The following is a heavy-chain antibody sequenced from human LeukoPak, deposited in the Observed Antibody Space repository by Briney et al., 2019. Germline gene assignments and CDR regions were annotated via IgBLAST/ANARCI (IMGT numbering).Heavy chain of an antibody. J-gene: IGHJ4*02. D-gene: IGHD2-2*01. CDR2: ISGSGGST. CDR1: GFSFSSYS. CDR3: AKDPRYCSSTSCYY. Sequence: GGSLRLSCAASGFSFSSYSMNWVRQAPGKGLEWVSVISGSGGSTYYADSVKGRFTISRDNSKNTLYLQMNSLRAEDTAVYYCAKDPRYCSSTSCYYWGQGTQVTVSS. V-gene: IGHV3-23*01.